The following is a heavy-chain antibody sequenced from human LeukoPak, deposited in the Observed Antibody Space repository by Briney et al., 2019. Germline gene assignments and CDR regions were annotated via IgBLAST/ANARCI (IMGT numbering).Heavy chain of an antibody. J-gene: IGHJ6*03. CDR2: INPNSGGT. V-gene: IGHV1-2*02. Sequence: GASVRVSCKASGYTFTGYYMHWVRQAPGQGLEWMGWINPNSGGTDYAQKFQGRVTMTRDTSISTAYMELSRLRSDDTAVYYCARASWVKYYYYMDVWGKGTTVTISS. CDR1: GYTFTGYY. D-gene: IGHD4-23*01. CDR3: ARASWVKYYYYMDV.